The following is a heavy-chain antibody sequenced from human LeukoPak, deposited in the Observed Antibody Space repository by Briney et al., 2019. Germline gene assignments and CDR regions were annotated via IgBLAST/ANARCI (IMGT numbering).Heavy chain of an antibody. CDR1: GFTFSSYN. Sequence: GGSLRLSCAASGFTFSSYNMNWVRQAPGKGLEWVSPISSSSSYIYYADSVKGRFTISRDNAKNSLYLQMNSLRAEDTAVYYCARGYSSSWYYFDYWGQGTLVTVSS. CDR2: ISSSSSYI. D-gene: IGHD6-13*01. CDR3: ARGYSSSWYYFDY. V-gene: IGHV3-21*01. J-gene: IGHJ4*02.